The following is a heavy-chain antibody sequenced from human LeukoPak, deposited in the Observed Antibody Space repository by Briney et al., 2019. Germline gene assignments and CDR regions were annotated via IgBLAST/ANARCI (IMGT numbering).Heavy chain of an antibody. CDR1: GFTFSSYW. Sequence: GGSLRLSCAASGFTFSSYWMSWVRQAPGKGLEWVANIKQDGSEKYYVDSVKGRFTISRDNAKNSLYLQMNSLRAEDTAVYYCAREPLPSVLLWFGKTYYGMDVWGQGTTVSVSS. CDR3: AREPLPSVLLWFGKTYYGMDV. D-gene: IGHD3-10*01. CDR2: IKQDGSEK. J-gene: IGHJ6*02. V-gene: IGHV3-7*01.